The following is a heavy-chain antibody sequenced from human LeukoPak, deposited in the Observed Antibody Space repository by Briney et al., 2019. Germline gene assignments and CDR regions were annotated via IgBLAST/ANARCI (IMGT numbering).Heavy chain of an antibody. V-gene: IGHV3-53*01. CDR3: AAVAGGDFDY. D-gene: IGHD6-19*01. J-gene: IGHJ4*02. CDR2: IYSGGST. Sequence: GGSLRLSCVASEFSMSSNYMSWVRQAPGKGLEWVSVIYSGGSTYYADSVKGRFTISRDNSKNTLYLQMNSLRAEDTAVYYCAAVAGGDFDYWGQGTLVTVSS. CDR1: EFSMSSNY.